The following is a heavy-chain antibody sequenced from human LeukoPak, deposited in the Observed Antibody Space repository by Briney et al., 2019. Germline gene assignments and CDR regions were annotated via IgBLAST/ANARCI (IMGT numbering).Heavy chain of an antibody. Sequence: GGSLRLSCAASGLTFRNYAMTWVRQAPGKGLEWVSTVSGKGDETYYPDSVKGRFTLSRDNSKNTLYLQMNSLRAEDTAVYYCAKGGHYSFFDSWGQGTLVTVSS. CDR3: AKGGHYSFFDS. D-gene: IGHD3-10*01. CDR2: VSGKGDET. J-gene: IGHJ5*01. V-gene: IGHV3-23*01. CDR1: GLTFRNYA.